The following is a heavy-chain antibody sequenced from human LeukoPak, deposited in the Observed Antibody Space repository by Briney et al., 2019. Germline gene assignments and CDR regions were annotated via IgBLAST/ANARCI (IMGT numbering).Heavy chain of an antibody. CDR3: AQTVDTALVDFFDP. D-gene: IGHD5-18*01. CDR1: GFTFSSYS. V-gene: IGHV3-21*04. Sequence: GGSLRLSCAASGFTFSSYSMNWVRQAPGKGLEWVSSISSSSSYIYYADSVKGRFTISRDNAKNSLYLQMNGLKTEDTAVYYCAQTVDTALVDFFDPWGQGTLVTVSS. J-gene: IGHJ5*02. CDR2: ISSSSSYI.